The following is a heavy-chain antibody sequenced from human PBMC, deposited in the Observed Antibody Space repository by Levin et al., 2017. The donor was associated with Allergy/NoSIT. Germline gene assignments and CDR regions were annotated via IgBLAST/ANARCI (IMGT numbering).Heavy chain of an antibody. CDR2: IYYSGST. V-gene: IGHV4-39*01. J-gene: IGHJ3*02. CDR1: GGSISSSSYY. CDR3: ARRFPAEVGEAFDI. D-gene: IGHD1-26*01. Sequence: PSETLSLTCTVSGGSISSSSYYWGWIRQPPGKGLEWIGSIYYSGSTYYNPSLKSRVTISVDTSKNQFSLKLSSVTAADTAVYYCARRFPAEVGEAFDIWGQGTMVTVSS.